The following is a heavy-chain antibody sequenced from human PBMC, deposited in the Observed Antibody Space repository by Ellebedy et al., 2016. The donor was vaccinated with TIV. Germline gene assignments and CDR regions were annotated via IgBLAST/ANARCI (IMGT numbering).Heavy chain of an antibody. CDR3: AGETCSSTSCWFYYGMDV. J-gene: IGHJ6*02. CDR2: IYTSGST. V-gene: IGHV4-4*07. Sequence: SETLSLXCTVSGDSISSYYWSWIRQPAGKGLEWIGRIYTSGSTNYNPSLKSRVTMSVDTSKNQFSLKLSSVTAADTAVYYCAGETCSSTSCWFYYGMDVWGQGTTVTVSS. D-gene: IGHD2-2*01. CDR1: GDSISSYY.